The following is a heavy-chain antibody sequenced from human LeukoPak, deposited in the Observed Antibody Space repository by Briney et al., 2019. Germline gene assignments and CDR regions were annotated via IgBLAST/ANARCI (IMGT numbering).Heavy chain of an antibody. CDR1: GITLSNYG. CDR2: ISGSGGST. Sequence: GGSLRLSCAVSGITLSNYGMSWVRQAPGKGLQWVAGISGSGGSTNYADSVKGRFTISRDNPKNTLHLQLNSLRAEDTAVYFCAKRGIVIRVILVGFHKEAYYFDSWGQGALVTVSS. D-gene: IGHD3-16*01. CDR3: AKRGIVIRVILVGFHKEAYYFDS. J-gene: IGHJ4*02. V-gene: IGHV3-23*01.